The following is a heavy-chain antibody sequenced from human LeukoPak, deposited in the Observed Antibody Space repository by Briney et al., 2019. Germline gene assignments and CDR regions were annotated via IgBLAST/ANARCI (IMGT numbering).Heavy chain of an antibody. CDR1: GFTFNNYA. J-gene: IGHJ4*02. D-gene: IGHD3-22*01. CDR3: ATTLHSGYYDLY. Sequence: GGSLRLSCAASGFTFNNYAMSWVRQAPGKGLEWVSTISSSGANTYYADSVKGRFTIPRDNSKNTLYLQMNSLRAEDTAVYYCATTLHSGYYDLYWGQGTLVTVSS. CDR2: ISSSGANT. V-gene: IGHV3-23*01.